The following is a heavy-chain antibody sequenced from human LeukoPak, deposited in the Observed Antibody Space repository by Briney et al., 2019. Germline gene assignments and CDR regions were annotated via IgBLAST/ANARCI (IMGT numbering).Heavy chain of an antibody. CDR1: GESFSGYF. J-gene: IGHJ4*02. CDR2: INHSGSTS. V-gene: IGHV4-34*01. D-gene: IGHD3-10*01. CDR3: ARGRKGGSAL. Sequence: SETLSLTCAVYGESFSGYFWNWIRQPPGKGLEWIGEINHSGSTSNHNPSLKSRVTMSVDTSKNQFSLKLSSVTAADTAFYYCARGRKGGSALWGQGTLVTVSS.